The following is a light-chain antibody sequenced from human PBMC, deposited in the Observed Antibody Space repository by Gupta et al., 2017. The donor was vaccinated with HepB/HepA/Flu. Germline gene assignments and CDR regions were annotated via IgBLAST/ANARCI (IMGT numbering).Light chain of an antibody. V-gene: IGKV2-24*01. CDR2: RVS. CDR3: RPGTQVPGS. Sequence: IGMTQTPLYTPVTLGQPAAISCRSSQSLVHSYGNTYLSWLQQRPGQPPRLLIYRVSNRFSGVPGRFSGSGAGSDFTLKTSRVEAEDVGVYYCRPGTQVPGSFGQGTKLAIK. CDR1: QSLVHSYGNTY. J-gene: IGKJ2*03.